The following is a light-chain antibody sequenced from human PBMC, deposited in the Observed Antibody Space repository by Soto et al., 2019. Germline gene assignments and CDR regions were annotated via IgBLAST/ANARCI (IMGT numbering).Light chain of an antibody. CDR2: EVS. Sequence: QSVLTQPASVSGSPGQSITISCTGTSSDVGTYNYVSWYQQHPGQAPKLMIYEVSNRVSGLSDRFSASKSGNTASLTISGLQAGDEADYYCSSYRSSSTYVFGTGTKLTVL. CDR3: SSYRSSSTYV. CDR1: SSDVGTYNY. J-gene: IGLJ1*01. V-gene: IGLV2-14*01.